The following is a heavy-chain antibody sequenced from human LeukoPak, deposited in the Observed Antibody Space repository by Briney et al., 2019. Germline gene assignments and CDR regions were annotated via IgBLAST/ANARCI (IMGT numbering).Heavy chain of an antibody. CDR1: GFTFSAFG. D-gene: IGHD6-19*01. J-gene: IGHJ4*02. CDR3: ARDYIGSGWYHAPYYFDY. V-gene: IGHV3-33*01. CDR2: IWYDGSNK. Sequence: PGGSLRLSCAASGFTFSAFGMHWVRQAPGKGLDWVAVIWYDGSNKYYADSVKGRFTISRDNSKNTLYLQMNSLRAEDTAVYYCARDYIGSGWYHAPYYFDYWGQGTLVTVSS.